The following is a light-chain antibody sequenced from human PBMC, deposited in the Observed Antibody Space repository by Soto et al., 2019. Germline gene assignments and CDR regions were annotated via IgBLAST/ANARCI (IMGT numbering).Light chain of an antibody. J-gene: IGKJ3*01. Sequence: ENVLTQSPGTLSLSPGERATLSCRASQSVTSNYLAWYQQNPGQAPRLLIYGASSRATGIPDRFSGSGSGTDFNLTISRQEREEWAVYYRQQYASSRQVTCGPGTKVDIK. CDR2: GAS. V-gene: IGKV3-20*01. CDR1: QSVTSNY. CDR3: QQYASSRQVT.